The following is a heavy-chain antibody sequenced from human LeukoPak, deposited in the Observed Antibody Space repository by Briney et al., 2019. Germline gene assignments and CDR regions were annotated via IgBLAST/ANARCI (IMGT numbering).Heavy chain of an antibody. J-gene: IGHJ4*02. D-gene: IGHD1-26*01. CDR1: GFTFSSYG. CDR2: IWYDGSNK. Sequence: GRSLGLSCAASGFTFSSYGMHWVRQAPGKGLEWVAVIWYDGSNKYYADSVKGRFTISRDNSKNTLYLQMNSLRAEDTAVYYCARAQELLKGELDYWGQGTLVTVSS. V-gene: IGHV3-33*01. CDR3: ARAQELLKGELDY.